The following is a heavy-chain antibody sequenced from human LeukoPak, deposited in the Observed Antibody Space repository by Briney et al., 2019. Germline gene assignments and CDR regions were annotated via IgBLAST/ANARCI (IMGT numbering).Heavy chain of an antibody. CDR3: VGHPAGRTVAGSF. V-gene: IGHV4-39*01. Sequence: SETLSLTCTVSGGSVTNNNYYWGWIRQPPGTGLEWIGSVYYSGNTFHNPSLKSRVTISIDTSKNQFSSELTSVTAADTAIYYCVGHPAGRTVAGSFWGQGTLVTVSS. CDR2: VYYSGNT. J-gene: IGHJ4*02. D-gene: IGHD6-19*01. CDR1: GGSVTNNNYY.